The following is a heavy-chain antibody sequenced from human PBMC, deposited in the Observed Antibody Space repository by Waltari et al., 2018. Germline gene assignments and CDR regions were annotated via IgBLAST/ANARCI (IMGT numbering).Heavy chain of an antibody. CDR1: GFSLSTSGVV. D-gene: IGHD1-26*01. CDR2: IYWNDDK. V-gene: IGHV2-5*01. Sequence: QITLKESGPTLVKPTQTLTLTCPFSGFSLSTSGVVVGWIRQPPGKALEWLALIYWNDDKRYSPSLKSRLTITKDTSKNQVVLTMTNMDPVDTATYYCAHRHSGSYEDAFDIWGQGTMVTVSS. J-gene: IGHJ3*02. CDR3: AHRHSGSYEDAFDI.